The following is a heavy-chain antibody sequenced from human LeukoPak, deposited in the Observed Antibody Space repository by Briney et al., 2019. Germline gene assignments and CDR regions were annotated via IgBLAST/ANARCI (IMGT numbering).Heavy chain of an antibody. CDR1: GFTFSSYS. CDR3: ASGSAVDTAMVTIAFDI. V-gene: IGHV3-21*01. CDR2: ISSSSSYI. Sequence: GGSLRLSCAASGFTFSSYSMNWVRQAPGKGLEWVSSISSSSSYIYYADSVKGRFTISRDNAKNSLYLQMNSLRAEDTAVYYCASGSAVDTAMVTIAFDIWGQGTMATVSS. D-gene: IGHD5-18*01. J-gene: IGHJ3*02.